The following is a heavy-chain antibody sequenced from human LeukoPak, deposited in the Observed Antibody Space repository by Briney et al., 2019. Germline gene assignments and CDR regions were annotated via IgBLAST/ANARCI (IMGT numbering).Heavy chain of an antibody. V-gene: IGHV4-39*07. CDR2: IYTSGST. CDR1: GGSISSSSYY. CDR3: ARDVKYYYGSGAERDLYYYYMDV. Sequence: SETLSLTCTVSGGSISSSSYYWGWIRQPPGKGLEWIGRIYTSGSTNYNPSLKSRVTMSVDTSKNQFSLKLSSVTAADTAVYYCARDVKYYYGSGAERDLYYYYMDVWGKGTTVTISS. D-gene: IGHD3-10*01. J-gene: IGHJ6*03.